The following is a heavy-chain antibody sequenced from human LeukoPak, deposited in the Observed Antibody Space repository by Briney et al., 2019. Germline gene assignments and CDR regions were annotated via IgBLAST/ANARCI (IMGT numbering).Heavy chain of an antibody. Sequence: PGRSLRLSCAASGFTFSNYAMNWGRQAPGKGLERVSAFSGSGGNTYYADSVKGRFTISRDDSKNTLYLQMDSLRAEDTAVYYCARDLGIAARPVFDHWGQGTLVTVSS. CDR1: GFTFSNYA. CDR2: FSGSGGNT. CDR3: ARDLGIAARPVFDH. V-gene: IGHV3-23*01. J-gene: IGHJ4*02. D-gene: IGHD6-6*01.